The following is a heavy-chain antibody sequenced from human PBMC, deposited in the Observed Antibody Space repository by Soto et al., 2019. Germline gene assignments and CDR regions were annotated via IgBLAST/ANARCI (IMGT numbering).Heavy chain of an antibody. D-gene: IGHD1-26*01. J-gene: IGHJ5*02. Sequence: QVQLVQSGAEVKKPGSSVKVSCKASGGTFSRCAISWVRQAPGQGLEWMGGIIPIFGTANYAQKFQGRVTITANESTSTAYMELSSLRCEDTAVYYCARAIVGPTTTGWLDPGGQGTLVTVSS. CDR1: GGTFSRCA. V-gene: IGHV1-69*01. CDR3: ARAIVGPTTTGWLDP. CDR2: IIPIFGTA.